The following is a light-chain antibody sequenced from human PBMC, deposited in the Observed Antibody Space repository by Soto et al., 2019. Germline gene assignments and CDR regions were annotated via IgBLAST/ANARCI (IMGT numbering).Light chain of an antibody. CDR3: QTWDSAIRV. Sequence: QPVLTQSPSASASLGASVKLTCTLSSGHSSYAIAWHQQKPEEGPRYLMKLKSDGSHRKGDGIPDRFSGSSSGAERYLTISSLHSEDEADYYCQTWDSAIRVFGGGTKVTVL. CDR1: SGHSSYA. V-gene: IGLV4-69*01. CDR2: LKSDGSH. J-gene: IGLJ2*01.